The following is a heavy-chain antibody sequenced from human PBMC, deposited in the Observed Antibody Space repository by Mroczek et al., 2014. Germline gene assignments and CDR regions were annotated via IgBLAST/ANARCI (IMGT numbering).Heavy chain of an antibody. CDR2: IYPGDSDT. CDR3: ARWAPNWNLWEGWFDP. CDR1: GYSFTSYW. Sequence: VQLVESGAEVKKPGESLKISCKGSGYSFTSYWIGWVRQMPGKGLEWMGIIYPGDSDTRYSPSFQGQVTISADKSISTAYLQWSSLKASDTAMYYCARWAPNWNLWEGWFDPWGQGTLVTVSS. V-gene: IGHV5-51*03. J-gene: IGHJ5*02. D-gene: IGHD1-1*01.